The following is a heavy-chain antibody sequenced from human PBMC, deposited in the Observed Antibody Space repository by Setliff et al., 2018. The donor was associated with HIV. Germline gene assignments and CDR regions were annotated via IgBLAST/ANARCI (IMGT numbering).Heavy chain of an antibody. V-gene: IGHV4-34*01. CDR1: GGSFTNYF. Sequence: SETLSLTCAVYGGSFTNYFWSWIRQSPGKGLEWIGELSPSGTTRSNPSYKSRVTVSLDTSKIQFSLKLNSVTAADTGVYYCAAFDSGRDVWGQGTLVTVSS. CDR3: AAFDSGRDV. CDR2: LSPSGTT. D-gene: IGHD6-19*01. J-gene: IGHJ4*02.